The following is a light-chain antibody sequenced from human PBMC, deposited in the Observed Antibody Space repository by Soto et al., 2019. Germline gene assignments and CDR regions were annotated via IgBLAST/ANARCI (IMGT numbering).Light chain of an antibody. V-gene: IGKV1-9*01. CDR3: QQLNSYPFT. Sequence: DITFTQSPSFLSASVGDRVTITCRASQGISSYLAWYQQKPGKAPKLLIYAASTLQSGVPSRFSGSGSGTEFTPTISSLQPEDFATYYCQQLNSYPFTFGQGTLLEIK. CDR2: AAS. CDR1: QGISSY. J-gene: IGKJ5*01.